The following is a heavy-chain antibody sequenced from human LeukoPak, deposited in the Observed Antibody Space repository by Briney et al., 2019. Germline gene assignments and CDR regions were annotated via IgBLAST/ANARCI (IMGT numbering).Heavy chain of an antibody. CDR1: GFTFSSFG. CDR2: IWYDGSTK. J-gene: IGHJ4*02. V-gene: IGHV3-33*01. CDR3: ARDHYSSMWSVFEY. D-gene: IGHD6-13*01. Sequence: PGGSLRLSCAASGFTFSSFGMHWVRQSPGKGLEWVAVIWYDGSTKVYADSVKGRFTISRDNSRNTLYLQVNSLRAEDTAVYYCARDHYSSMWSVFEYWGQGALVTVSS.